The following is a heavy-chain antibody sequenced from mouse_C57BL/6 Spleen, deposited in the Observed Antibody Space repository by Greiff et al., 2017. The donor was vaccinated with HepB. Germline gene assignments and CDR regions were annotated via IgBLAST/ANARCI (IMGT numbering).Heavy chain of an antibody. V-gene: IGHV1-50*01. CDR1: GYTFTSYW. J-gene: IGHJ1*03. CDR3: ARTIYDSGPDV. D-gene: IGHD3-2*01. Sequence: QVQLQQPGAELVKPGASVKLSCKASGYTFTSYWMQWVKQRPGQGLEWIGEIDPSDSYTNYNQKFKGKATLTVDTSSSTAYMQLSSLTSEDSAVYYCARTIYDSGPDVWGTGTTVTVSS. CDR2: IDPSDSYT.